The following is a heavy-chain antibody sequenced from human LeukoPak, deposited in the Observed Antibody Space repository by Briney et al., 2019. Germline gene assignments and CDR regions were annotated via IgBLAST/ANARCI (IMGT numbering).Heavy chain of an antibody. CDR2: ISASGDTT. CDR3: AKDPNGDYIGTFDI. Sequence: GGSLRLSCAASGFTFSNSAMTWVRQSPGKGLEWVSDISASGDTTHYADSVKGRFTTSRDNSKNTLYLQMNSLRAEDTAVYYCAKDPNGDYIGTFDIWGQGTMVTVSS. D-gene: IGHD4-17*01. J-gene: IGHJ3*02. CDR1: GFTFSNSA. V-gene: IGHV3-23*01.